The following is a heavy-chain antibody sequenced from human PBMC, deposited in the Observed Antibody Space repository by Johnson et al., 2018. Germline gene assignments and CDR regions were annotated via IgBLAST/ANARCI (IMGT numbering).Heavy chain of an antibody. CDR3: ARDKRRVGATPSYFQH. V-gene: IGHV4-59*13. CDR2: IYYSGST. Sequence: QVQLQESGPGLVKPSETLSLTCTVSGGSISSYFWSWIRQPPGKGLEWIGYIYYSGSTYYNPSLKSRVTISIDTSKNQFSLKLRSVTAADTAVYYCARDKRRVGATPSYFQHWGQGTLVTVSS. J-gene: IGHJ1*01. D-gene: IGHD1-26*01. CDR1: GGSISSYF.